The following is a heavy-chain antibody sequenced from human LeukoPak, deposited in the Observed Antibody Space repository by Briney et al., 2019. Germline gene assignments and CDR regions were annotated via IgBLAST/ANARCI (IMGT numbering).Heavy chain of an antibody. CDR2: ISGSGGST. J-gene: IGHJ4*02. D-gene: IGHD3-3*01. CDR3: ARGAEMEWLLFGY. Sequence: GGSLRLSCAASGFTFSSYAMSWVRQAPGKGLEWVSTISGSGGSTYYADSVKGRFTISRDNAKNSLYLQMNSLRAEDTAVYYCARGAEMEWLLFGYWGQGTLVTVSS. V-gene: IGHV3-23*01. CDR1: GFTFSSYA.